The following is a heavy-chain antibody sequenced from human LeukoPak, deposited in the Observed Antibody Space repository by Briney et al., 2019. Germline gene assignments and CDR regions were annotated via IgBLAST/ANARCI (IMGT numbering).Heavy chain of an antibody. CDR2: ISGSGGST. D-gene: IGHD6-19*01. Sequence: GGSLRLSCAASGFTFSSYAMSWVRQAPGKGREWVSAISGSGGSTYYADSVKGRFTISRDNSKNTLYLQMNSLRAEDTAVYYCAKGGSGWYGSDYWGQGTLVTVSS. CDR1: GFTFSSYA. V-gene: IGHV3-23*01. CDR3: AKGGSGWYGSDY. J-gene: IGHJ4*02.